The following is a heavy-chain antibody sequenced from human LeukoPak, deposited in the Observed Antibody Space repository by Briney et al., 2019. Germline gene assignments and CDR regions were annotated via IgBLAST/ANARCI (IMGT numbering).Heavy chain of an antibody. D-gene: IGHD1-26*01. V-gene: IGHV4-34*01. CDR1: GFTFSSYA. J-gene: IGHJ4*02. CDR2: INHSGST. Sequence: PGGSLRLSCAASGFTFSSYAMSWVRQPPGKGLEWIGEINHSGSTNYNPSLKSRVTISVDTSKNQFSLKLSSVTAADTAVYYCARGPIVGVDYWGQGTLVTVSS. CDR3: ARGPIVGVDY.